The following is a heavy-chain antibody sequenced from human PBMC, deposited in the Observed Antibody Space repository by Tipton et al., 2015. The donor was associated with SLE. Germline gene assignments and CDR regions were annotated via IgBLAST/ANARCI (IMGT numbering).Heavy chain of an antibody. CDR3: ARIHIGNYDFWSGYPYYYYGMDV. J-gene: IGHJ6*02. CDR2: INHSGST. CDR1: GFTFSGSA. D-gene: IGHD3-3*01. V-gene: IGHV4-34*01. Sequence: LRLSCAASGFTFSGSAMHWVRQASGKGLEWIGEINHSGSTNYNPSLKSRVTISVDTSKNQFSLKLSSVTAADTAVYYCARIHIGNYDFWSGYPYYYYGMDVWGQGTTVTVSS.